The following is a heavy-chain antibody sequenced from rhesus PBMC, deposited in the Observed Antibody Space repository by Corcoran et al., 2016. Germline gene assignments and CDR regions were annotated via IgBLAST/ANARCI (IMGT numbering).Heavy chain of an antibody. CDR2: IYGDRAST. D-gene: IGHD1-1-1*01. Sequence: QVQLQESGPGLVKPSETLSLTRAVRRGSISARFYGNWIRPPPGRGLGGIGNIYGDRASTYYNPSLKSRVTISKDTSKNQFFLKLSSVTAADTAVYYCARRTKLGIAGTPGNRFDVWGAGVLVTVSS. V-gene: IGHV4S9*01. J-gene: IGHJ5-1*01. CDR1: RGSISARFY. CDR3: ARRTKLGIAGTPGNRFDV.